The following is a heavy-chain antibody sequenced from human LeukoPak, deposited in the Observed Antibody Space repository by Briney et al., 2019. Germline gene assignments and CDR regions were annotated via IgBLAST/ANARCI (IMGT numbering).Heavy chain of an antibody. Sequence: SVKVTCKASGGTFSSYAISWVRQAPGQGLEWMGGIIPIFGTANYAQKFQGRVTITADESTSTAYMELSSLRSEDTAVYYCARVVGQLGASVDYWGQGTLVTVSS. CDR1: GGTFSSYA. CDR3: ARVVGQLGASVDY. D-gene: IGHD1-26*01. J-gene: IGHJ4*02. CDR2: IIPIFGTA. V-gene: IGHV1-69*01.